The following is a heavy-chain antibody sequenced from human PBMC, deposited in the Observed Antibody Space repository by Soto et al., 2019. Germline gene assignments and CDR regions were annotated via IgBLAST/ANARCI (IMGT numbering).Heavy chain of an antibody. J-gene: IGHJ4*02. V-gene: IGHV3-23*01. D-gene: IGHD6-25*01. Sequence: EVQLLESGGALVQPGGSLRLSCAASEFTFSNYSMSWVRQAPGKGLEWVSSISGNGNYIFYADSVKGRFTISRDNSKNTLYLQMDSLRAEDTAVYYCAKCSIGGRINYYFDYWGQGTLVTVSS. CDR2: ISGNGNYI. CDR1: EFTFSNYS. CDR3: AKCSIGGRINYYFDY.